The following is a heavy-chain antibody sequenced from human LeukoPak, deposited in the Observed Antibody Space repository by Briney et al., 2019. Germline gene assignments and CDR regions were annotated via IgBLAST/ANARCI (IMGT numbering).Heavy chain of an antibody. CDR3: ARGCGWYVWGLDY. Sequence: SETLSLTCAVYGGSFSGYSCSWIRQPPGKGLEWIGEINHSGSTNYNPSLKSRVTISVDTSKNQFSLKLSSVTAADTAVYYCARGCGWYVWGLDYWGQGTLVTVSS. CDR2: INHSGST. CDR1: GGSFSGYS. D-gene: IGHD6-19*01. V-gene: IGHV4-34*01. J-gene: IGHJ4*02.